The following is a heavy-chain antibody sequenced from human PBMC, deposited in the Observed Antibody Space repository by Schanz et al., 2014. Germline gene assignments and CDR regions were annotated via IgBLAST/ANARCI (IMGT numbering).Heavy chain of an antibody. Sequence: EVQLVESGGGLIQPGGSLRLSCAVSGFTVNTNYMSWVRQAPGKGLEWISSMYINSGSTQYADSVKGRFTISRDNSKNTLYLQMSSLRAEDTALYYCAKDPHRDYGGKPQTFDIWGQGTMVTVSS. J-gene: IGHJ3*02. V-gene: IGHV3-53*01. CDR2: MYINSGST. CDR1: GFTVNTNY. D-gene: IGHD4-17*01. CDR3: AKDPHRDYGGKPQTFDI.